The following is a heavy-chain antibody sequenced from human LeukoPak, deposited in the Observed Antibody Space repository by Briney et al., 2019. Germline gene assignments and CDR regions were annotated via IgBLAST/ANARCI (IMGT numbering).Heavy chain of an antibody. Sequence: GGSLRLSCAASGFTFSSYSMNWVRQAPGKGLEWVSSISSSSSYIYYADSVKGRFTISRDNAKNSLYLQMNSLRAEDTAVYYCARVAGELRLVGYFDYWGQGTLVTVSS. CDR3: ARVAGELRLVGYFDY. CDR2: ISSSSSYI. J-gene: IGHJ4*02. CDR1: GFTFSSYS. D-gene: IGHD5-12*01. V-gene: IGHV3-21*01.